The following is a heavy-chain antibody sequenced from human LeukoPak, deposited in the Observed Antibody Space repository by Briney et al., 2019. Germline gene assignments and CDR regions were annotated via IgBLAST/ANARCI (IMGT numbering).Heavy chain of an antibody. CDR2: LYYSGST. D-gene: IGHD4-17*01. V-gene: IGHV4-59*01. J-gene: IGHJ5*02. CDR1: GGFLSSYY. CDR3: AREQVVYGDYSWFDP. Sequence: SETLSLTCTVSGGFLSSYYWSCIRHPPGKGLEGSGYLYYSGSTNYNPSLKSRVTISVDTSKNQFSLKLSSVTAADKAVYYCAREQVVYGDYSWFDPWGEGTLVTVSS.